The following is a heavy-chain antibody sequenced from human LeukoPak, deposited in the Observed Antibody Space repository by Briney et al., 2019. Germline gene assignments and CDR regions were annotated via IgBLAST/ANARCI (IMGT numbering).Heavy chain of an antibody. CDR2: VNRDGSET. CDR3: ARNNGMDV. CDR1: GFASSSHW. J-gene: IGHJ6*02. Sequence: GGSLRLSCAASGFASSSHWMTWVRQVPGRGPEWVANVNRDGSETYYLDSVKGRFTISKDNAKNSLYLQMNSLRAEDTALYHCARNNGMDVWGQGTTVIVSS. V-gene: IGHV3-7*03.